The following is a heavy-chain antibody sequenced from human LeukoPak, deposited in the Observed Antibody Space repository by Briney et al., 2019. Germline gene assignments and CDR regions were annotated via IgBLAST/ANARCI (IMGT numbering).Heavy chain of an antibody. CDR1: GFTYSTYA. D-gene: IGHD3-10*01. Sequence: GGSLRLSCAASGFTYSTYAMTWVRLAPGQGLEWVSTISGNSIYIYYAGSVKGRFTISRDNSENTVYLQMNSLRADDTAVYYGAKNWGVKPAMGDFDYWGQGTLVTV. J-gene: IGHJ4*02. V-gene: IGHV3-23*01. CDR2: ISGNSIYI. CDR3: AKNWGVKPAMGDFDY.